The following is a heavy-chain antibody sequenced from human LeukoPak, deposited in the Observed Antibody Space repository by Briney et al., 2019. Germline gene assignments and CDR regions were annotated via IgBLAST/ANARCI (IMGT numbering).Heavy chain of an antibody. CDR3: ARDINSHIAVEVY. CDR1: GGTFSSYA. V-gene: IGHV1-69*04. J-gene: IGHJ4*02. Sequence: GASVKVSCKASGGTFSSYAISWVRQAPGQGLEWMGRIVPILGIANYAQKFQGRVTITADKSTSTAYMELSSLRSEDTAVYYCARDINSHIAVEVYWGQGTLVTVSS. CDR2: IVPILGIA. D-gene: IGHD6-19*01.